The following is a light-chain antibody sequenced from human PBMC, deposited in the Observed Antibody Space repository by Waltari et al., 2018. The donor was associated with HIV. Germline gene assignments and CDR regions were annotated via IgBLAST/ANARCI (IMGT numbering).Light chain of an antibody. V-gene: IGLV2-14*01. Sequence: QSALTQPASVSGSPGQSITISCTGANTDIGLSNLVSWYRQHPVKAPQLVIYGVNTRPSGVSDRFAGSKSGNTASLTISSLQAEDEADYYCSSYTNTDILLFGGGTKLTVL. CDR1: NTDIGLSNL. CDR2: GVN. J-gene: IGLJ2*01. CDR3: SSYTNTDILL.